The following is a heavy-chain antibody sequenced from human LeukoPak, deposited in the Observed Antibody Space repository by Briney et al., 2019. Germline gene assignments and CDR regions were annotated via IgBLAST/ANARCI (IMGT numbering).Heavy chain of an antibody. CDR2: IYPGDSDT. D-gene: IGHD3-22*01. Sequence: KPGESLKISCKGSGYSFTSYWIGWVRQMPGKGLEWMGIIYPGDSDTRYSPSFQGQVTISADKSISTAYLQWSSLKASDTAMYYCARPYYYDSSGLYYFDYWGQGTLVTVSS. J-gene: IGHJ4*02. V-gene: IGHV5-51*03. CDR3: ARPYYYDSSGLYYFDY. CDR1: GYSFTSYW.